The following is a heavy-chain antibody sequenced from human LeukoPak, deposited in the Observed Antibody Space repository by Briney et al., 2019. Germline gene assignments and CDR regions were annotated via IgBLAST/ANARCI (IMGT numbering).Heavy chain of an antibody. D-gene: IGHD4-11*01. CDR3: AKDAERGFDYSNSLQK. CDR2: VFNDGSNQ. Sequence: GGSLRLSCAASKFTFSHYGMHWVRQAPGKGLEWVAVVFNDGSNQYYADSVKGRFTVSRDNSQNMLYLQMNSLRPEDTAAYYCAKDAERGFDYSNSLQKWGQGTLVTASS. J-gene: IGHJ4*02. V-gene: IGHV3-33*03. CDR1: KFTFSHYG.